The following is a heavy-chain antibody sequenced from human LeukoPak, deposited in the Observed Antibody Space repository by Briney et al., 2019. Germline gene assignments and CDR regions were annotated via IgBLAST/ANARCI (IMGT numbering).Heavy chain of an antibody. Sequence: ASVKVSCKASGYTFTSYYMHWVRQAPGQGLEWMGWINPNSGGTNYAQKFQGRVTMTRDTSISTAYMELSRLRSDDTAVYYCARGRYCSSTSFIPGDYWGQGTLVTVSS. D-gene: IGHD2-2*01. CDR3: ARGRYCSSTSFIPGDY. CDR2: INPNSGGT. V-gene: IGHV1-2*02. J-gene: IGHJ4*02. CDR1: GYTFTSYY.